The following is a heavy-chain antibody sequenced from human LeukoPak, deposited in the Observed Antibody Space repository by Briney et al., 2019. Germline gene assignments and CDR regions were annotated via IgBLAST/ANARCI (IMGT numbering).Heavy chain of an antibody. CDR2: IGGSGIST. CDR1: GFTFSSYA. V-gene: IGHV3-23*01. Sequence: GGSLRLSCAASGFTFSSYAMSWVRQAPGKGLEWVSAIGGSGISTYYADSVKGRFTISRDNSRNKLNLQMNTLRADDTALYYCVKIGRAFRWHWFDEWGQGALVTVSS. J-gene: IGHJ5*02. CDR3: VKIGRAFRWHWFDE. D-gene: IGHD6-13*01.